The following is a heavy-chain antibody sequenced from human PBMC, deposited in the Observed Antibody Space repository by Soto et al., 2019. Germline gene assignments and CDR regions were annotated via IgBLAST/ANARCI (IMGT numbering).Heavy chain of an antibody. D-gene: IGHD6-13*01. CDR3: ARDRYSSSWYSYYYGMDV. CDR1: GYSFTSYW. CDR2: IYPGDSDT. J-gene: IGHJ6*02. Sequence: GESLKISCKGSGYSFTSYWIGWVRQMPGKGLEWMGIIYPGDSDTRYSPSFQGQVTISADKSISTAYLQWSSLKASDTAVYYCARDRYSSSWYSYYYGMDVWGQGTTVTVSS. V-gene: IGHV5-51*01.